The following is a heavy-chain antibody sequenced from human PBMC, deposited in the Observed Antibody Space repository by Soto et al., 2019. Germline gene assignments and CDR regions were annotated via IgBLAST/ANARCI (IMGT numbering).Heavy chain of an antibody. D-gene: IGHD3-9*01. V-gene: IGHV3-48*02. J-gene: IGHJ4*02. CDR1: GFTFSSYS. CDR3: VSDILTGYYNVF. CDR2: ISSSSSTI. Sequence: GGSLRLSCAAPGFTFSSYSMNWVRQAPGKGLEWVSYISSSSSTIYYADSVKGRFTISRDNAKNSLYLQMNSLRDEDTAVYYCVSDILTGYYNVFWGQGTLVTVSS.